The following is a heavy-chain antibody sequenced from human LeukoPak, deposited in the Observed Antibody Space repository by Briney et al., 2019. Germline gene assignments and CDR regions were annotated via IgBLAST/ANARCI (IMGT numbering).Heavy chain of an antibody. CDR3: AKSVVAALDYFDY. CDR2: ISYDGSNK. D-gene: IGHD2-15*01. Sequence: GRSLRLSCAASGFTFSSYGMHWVRQAPGKGLEWVAVISYDGSNKYCADSVKGRFTISRDNSKNTLYLQMNSLRAEDTAVYYCAKSVVAALDYFDYWGQGTLVTVSS. V-gene: IGHV3-30*18. CDR1: GFTFSSYG. J-gene: IGHJ4*02.